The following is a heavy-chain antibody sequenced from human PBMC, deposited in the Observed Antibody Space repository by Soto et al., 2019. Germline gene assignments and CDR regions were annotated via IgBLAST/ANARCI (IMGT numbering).Heavy chain of an antibody. Sequence: QVQLVQSGAEVKKPGSSVKVSCKASGGTFSSYAISWVRQAPGQGLEWMGGIIPIFGTANYAQKFQGRVTITADESTSTAYMELSSLRSEDTAVYSCARDLHCSGGSCYFPLDVWGQGTTVTVSS. CDR2: IIPIFGTA. V-gene: IGHV1-69*01. D-gene: IGHD2-15*01. CDR1: GGTFSSYA. J-gene: IGHJ6*02. CDR3: ARDLHCSGGSCYFPLDV.